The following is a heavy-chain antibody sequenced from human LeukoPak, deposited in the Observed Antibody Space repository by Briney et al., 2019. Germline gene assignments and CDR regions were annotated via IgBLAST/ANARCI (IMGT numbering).Heavy chain of an antibody. V-gene: IGHV3-30*02. D-gene: IGHD1-1*01. CDR2: IWRDGSNK. Sequence: PGGSLRLSCAASGFTFSTYGVHWVRQAPGKGLEWMSFIWRDGSNKYYADSVKGRFTISRDNSKNTLYLQMNSLRVEDTAIYYCAKDHLERPFDYWGQGTLVTVSS. J-gene: IGHJ4*02. CDR1: GFTFSTYG. CDR3: AKDHLERPFDY.